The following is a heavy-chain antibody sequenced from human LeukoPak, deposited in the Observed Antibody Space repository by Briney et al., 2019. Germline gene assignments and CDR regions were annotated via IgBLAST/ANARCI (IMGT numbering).Heavy chain of an antibody. CDR3: ARGDDNYFDY. V-gene: IGHV3-74*01. CDR2: INSDWSIT. CDR1: GFTFSSYW. D-gene: IGHD2-21*02. Sequence: GSLGLSCAASGFTFSSYWMFWVRQAPGKGLVWVSRINSDWSITNYADSVKGRFTISRDNAKNTLYLQMNSLRAEDTAVYYCARGDDNYFDYWGQGTLVTVSS. J-gene: IGHJ4*02.